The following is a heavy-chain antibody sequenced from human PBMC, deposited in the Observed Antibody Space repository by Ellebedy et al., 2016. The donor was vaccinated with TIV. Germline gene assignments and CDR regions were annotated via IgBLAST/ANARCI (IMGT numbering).Heavy chain of an antibody. CDR2: ISIDGSDT. CDR3: ASLLPPSGWPVDN. CDR1: GFTFTTYP. Sequence: GESLKISCAASGFTFTTYPMHWVRQAPGKGLEWVAAISIDGSDTFYADSVKGRFTVSRDNSKKTLHLQMNSLGAGDTAVYFCASLLPPSGWPVDNWGKGTLVTVSS. D-gene: IGHD6-25*01. J-gene: IGHJ4*02. V-gene: IGHV3-30*03.